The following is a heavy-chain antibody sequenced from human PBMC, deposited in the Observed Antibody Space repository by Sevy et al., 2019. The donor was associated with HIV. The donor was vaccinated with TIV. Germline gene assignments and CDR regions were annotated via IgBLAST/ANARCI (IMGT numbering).Heavy chain of an antibody. J-gene: IGHJ6*02. CDR3: ARADLDSSTFFYYYGMDV. V-gene: IGHV1-8*01. D-gene: IGHD6-13*01. CDR2: TNPDSGRR. CDR1: GYTLSSYD. Sequence: ASVKVSCKASGYTLSSYDINWVRQATGQGLEWMGWTNPDSGRRGYAPKFQGRVTMTTNTSIGTAYMELRSLRSEDSAVYYCARADLDSSTFFYYYGMDVWGQGTTVTVSS.